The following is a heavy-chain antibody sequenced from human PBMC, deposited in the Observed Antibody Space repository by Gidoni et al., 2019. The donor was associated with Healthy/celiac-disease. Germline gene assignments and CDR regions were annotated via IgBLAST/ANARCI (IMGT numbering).Heavy chain of an antibody. CDR1: GFTFSSYS. V-gene: IGHV3-48*01. Sequence: EVQLVESGGGLVQPGGSLRLSCAASGFTFSSYSMNWVRQAPGKGLEWVSYISSSSSTIYYADSVKGRFTISRDNAKNSLYLQMNSLRAEDTAVYYCARDPPSPVSRRGACDYWGQGTLVTVSS. J-gene: IGHJ4*02. CDR2: ISSSSSTI. D-gene: IGHD3-10*01. CDR3: ARDPPSPVSRRGACDY.